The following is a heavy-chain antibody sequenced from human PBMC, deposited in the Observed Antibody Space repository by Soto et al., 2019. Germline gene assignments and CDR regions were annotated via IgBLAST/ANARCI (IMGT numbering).Heavy chain of an antibody. CDR3: ATPIVAFY. Sequence: ASVKVSCKASGYTFTSYAIHWVRQAPGQRLEWMGWINAGNGNTKYSQEFQGRVIITRDTSAGTAYMELRSLRSEDTAVYYCATPIVAFYWGQGTLVTVS. D-gene: IGHD5-12*01. V-gene: IGHV1-3*01. CDR2: INAGNGNT. CDR1: GYTFTSYA. J-gene: IGHJ4*02.